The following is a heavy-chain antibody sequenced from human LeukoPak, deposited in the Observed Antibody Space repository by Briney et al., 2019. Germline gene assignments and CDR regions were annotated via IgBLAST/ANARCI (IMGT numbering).Heavy chain of an antibody. CDR1: GFTFSSYA. J-gene: IGHJ4*02. Sequence: GGSLRLSCAASGFTFSSYAMNWVRQAPGKGLEWVSGTGSTGVSTFYADSVKGRFTISRDNSKNTLYLQMNSLRAEDTAVYYCAKIATVMFDYWGQGTLVTVSS. CDR3: AKIATVMFDY. V-gene: IGHV3-23*01. D-gene: IGHD4-17*01. CDR2: TGSTGVST.